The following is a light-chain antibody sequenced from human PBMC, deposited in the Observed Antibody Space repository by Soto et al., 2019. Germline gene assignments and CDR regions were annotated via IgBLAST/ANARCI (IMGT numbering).Light chain of an antibody. V-gene: IGKV1-5*03. CDR3: QHYNSYSEA. CDR2: KAS. J-gene: IGKJ1*01. CDR1: QTISSW. Sequence: DIQMTQSPSTLSGSVGDRGTITCRASQTISSWLAWYQQKPGKAPKLLIYKASTLKSGVPSRFSGSGSGTEFTLTISSVQPDDFATYYCQHYNSYSEAFGQGTKVDI.